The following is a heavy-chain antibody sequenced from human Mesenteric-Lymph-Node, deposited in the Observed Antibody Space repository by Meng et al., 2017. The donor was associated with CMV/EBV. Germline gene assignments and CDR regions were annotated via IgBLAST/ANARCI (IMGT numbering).Heavy chain of an antibody. Sequence: GESLKISCAASGFTVSSNYMSWVRQAPGKGLEWVSVIYSGGSTYYADSVKGRFTISRDNSKNTLYLQMNSLRAEDTAVYYCARGAYGTFYSGLPPDYWGQGTLVTVSS. V-gene: IGHV3-53*05. D-gene: IGHD2-15*01. J-gene: IGHJ4*02. CDR1: GFTVSSNY. CDR2: IYSGGST. CDR3: ARGAYGTFYSGLPPDY.